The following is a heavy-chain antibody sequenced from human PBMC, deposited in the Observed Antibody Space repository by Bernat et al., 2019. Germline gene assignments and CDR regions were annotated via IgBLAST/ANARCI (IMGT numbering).Heavy chain of an antibody. CDR2: ISISSSYT. J-gene: IGHJ4*02. CDR3: ARAQRGSTMIVVAPFDY. CDR1: GFTFSDYY. D-gene: IGHD3-22*01. Sequence: QLQLVESGGGLVKPGGSLRLSCAASGFTFSDYYMSWNRQAPGKGLEWVSYISISSSYTNYADSVKGRFTISRDNAKNSLYLQMNSLRDEDTAVYYCARAQRGSTMIVVAPFDYWGQGTLVTVSS. V-gene: IGHV3-11*05.